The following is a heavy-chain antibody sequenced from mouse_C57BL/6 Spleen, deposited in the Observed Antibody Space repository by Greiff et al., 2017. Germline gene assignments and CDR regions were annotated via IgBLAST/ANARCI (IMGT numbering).Heavy chain of an antibody. CDR3: AREGDGGDYAMDY. Sequence: VKLVESGPGLVQPSQSLSITCTVSGFSLTSYGVHWVRQSPGKGLEWLGVIWSGGSTDYNAAFISRLSISKDNSKSQVFFKMNSLQADDTTIYYCAREGDGGDYAMDYWGQGTSVTVSS. J-gene: IGHJ4*01. CDR2: IWSGGST. CDR1: GFSLTSYG. V-gene: IGHV2-2*01. D-gene: IGHD3-3*01.